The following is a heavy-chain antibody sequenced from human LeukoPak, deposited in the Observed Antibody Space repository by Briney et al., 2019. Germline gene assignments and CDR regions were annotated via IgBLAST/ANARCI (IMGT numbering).Heavy chain of an antibody. CDR3: ARQIATYYYYIDV. V-gene: IGHV5-51*01. J-gene: IGHJ6*03. Sequence: GESLKISCKGSGYNSTTYWIGWVRQMPGKGLEWMGIIWPGDSDTTYSPSFQGQVIISADKSISTAYLQWSSLKASDTAMYYCARQIATYYYYIDVWGKGTTVTVSS. D-gene: IGHD2-21*01. CDR2: IWPGDSDT. CDR1: GYNSTTYW.